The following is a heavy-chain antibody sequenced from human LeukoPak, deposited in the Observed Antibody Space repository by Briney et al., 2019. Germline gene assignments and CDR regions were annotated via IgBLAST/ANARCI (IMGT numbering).Heavy chain of an antibody. Sequence: SETLSLTCTVSGGSVSSGSYYWSWIRQPPGQGLEWIGYIYYSGSTNYNPSLKSRVTISVDTSKNQFSLKLSSVTAADTAVYYCARDRVAAAGSFDYWGQGTLVTVSS. CDR2: IYYSGST. CDR1: GGSVSSGSYY. V-gene: IGHV4-61*01. D-gene: IGHD6-13*01. J-gene: IGHJ4*02. CDR3: ARDRVAAAGSFDY.